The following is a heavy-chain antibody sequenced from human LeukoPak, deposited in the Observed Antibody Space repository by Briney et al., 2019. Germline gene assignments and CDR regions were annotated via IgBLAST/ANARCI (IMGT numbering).Heavy chain of an antibody. Sequence: GGSLRHSRAASGFTFSSYSMNWVRQAPGKGLEWVSSISISSSYIYYTDSVKGRFTISRDNAKNSLYLQMNSLRAEDTAVYYCASDPGSGIQLWFFWYWGQGTLVTVSS. D-gene: IGHD5-18*01. J-gene: IGHJ4*02. V-gene: IGHV3-21*01. CDR2: ISISSSYI. CDR1: GFTFSSYS. CDR3: ASDPGSGIQLWFFWY.